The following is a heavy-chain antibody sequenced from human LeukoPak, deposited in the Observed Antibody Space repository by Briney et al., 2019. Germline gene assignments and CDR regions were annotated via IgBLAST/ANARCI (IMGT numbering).Heavy chain of an antibody. V-gene: IGHV4-59*08. Sequence: SETLSLTCTVSGGSISSYYWSWIRQPPGKGLEWIGYIYYSGSTNYNPSLKSRVTISVDTSKNQFSLKLSSVTAADTAVYYCARLDYYGSGSSRGWFDPWGQGTLVTVSS. CDR1: GGSISSYY. CDR2: IYYSGST. D-gene: IGHD3-10*01. CDR3: ARLDYYGSGSSRGWFDP. J-gene: IGHJ5*02.